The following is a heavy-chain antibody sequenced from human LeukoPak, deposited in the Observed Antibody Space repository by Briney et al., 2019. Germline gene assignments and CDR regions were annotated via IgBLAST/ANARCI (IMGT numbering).Heavy chain of an antibody. CDR3: ARDIVATAPNYYYYGMDV. CDR1: GYTFTSYY. CDR2: INPNSGGT. V-gene: IGHV1-2*02. J-gene: IGHJ6*02. Sequence: ASVKVSCKASGYTFTSYYMHWVRQAPGQGLEWMGWINPNSGGTNYAQKFQGRVTMTRDTSISTAYMELSRLRSDDTAVYYCARDIVATAPNYYYYGMDVWGQGTTVTVSS. D-gene: IGHD5-12*01.